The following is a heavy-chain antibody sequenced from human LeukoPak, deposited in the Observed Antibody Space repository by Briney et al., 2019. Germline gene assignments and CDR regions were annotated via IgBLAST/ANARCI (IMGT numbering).Heavy chain of an antibody. CDR3: ARGADMTPISGYFSFVY. Sequence: SETLSLTCTVSGGSITGYYWSWIRQPAGKGLEWIGRVYVTRLSYYHPSLETRFTISLDTSNNLFSLKLTSVTAAHTAVYYCARGADMTPISGYFSFVYWGQGTLVSVSS. CDR1: GGSITGYY. V-gene: IGHV4-4*07. D-gene: IGHD5-12*01. J-gene: IGHJ4*02. CDR2: VYVTRLS.